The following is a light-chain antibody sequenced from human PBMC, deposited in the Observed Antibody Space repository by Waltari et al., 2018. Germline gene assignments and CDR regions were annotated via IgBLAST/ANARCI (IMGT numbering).Light chain of an antibody. Sequence: EIVMTQSPATLSVSPGERATLSCRASQSVSSNLAWYQQKPGQVPRLLIYGASTRATGIPARVSGSGSGTEFTLTISSLQSEDFALYYCQHYNSWPPYSFGQGTKLEIK. CDR2: GAS. CDR3: QHYNSWPPYS. V-gene: IGKV3-15*01. J-gene: IGKJ2*03. CDR1: QSVSSN.